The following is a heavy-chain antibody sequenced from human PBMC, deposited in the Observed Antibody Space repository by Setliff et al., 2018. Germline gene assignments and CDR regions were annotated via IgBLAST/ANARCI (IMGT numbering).Heavy chain of an antibody. J-gene: IGHJ4*02. CDR3: ARVHYETSTYSPTLFDH. D-gene: IGHD3-22*01. CDR2: IDPRGSPV. Sequence: PGGSLRLSCAASGFTFIDYYMNWIRQTPRKGLEWISHIDPRGSPVDYVDSMKGRLTISRDNSKNSVFLQMNSLRVEDTAVYYCARVHYETSTYSPTLFDHWGQGALVTVSS. CDR1: GFTFIDYY. V-gene: IGHV3-11*01.